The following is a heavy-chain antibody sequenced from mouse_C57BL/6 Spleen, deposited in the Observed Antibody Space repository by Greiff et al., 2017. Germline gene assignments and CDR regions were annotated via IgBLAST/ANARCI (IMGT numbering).Heavy chain of an antibody. D-gene: IGHD1-1*02. CDR3: ARRGRGGYYAMDY. Sequence: DVKLVESGGDLVKPGGSLKLSCAASGFTFSSYGMSWVRQTPDKRLEWVATISSGGSYTYYPDSVKGRFTISRDNAKNTLYLQMSSLKSEDTAMYYCARRGRGGYYAMDYWGQGTSVTVSS. CDR1: GFTFSSYG. V-gene: IGHV5-6*02. J-gene: IGHJ4*01. CDR2: ISSGGSYT.